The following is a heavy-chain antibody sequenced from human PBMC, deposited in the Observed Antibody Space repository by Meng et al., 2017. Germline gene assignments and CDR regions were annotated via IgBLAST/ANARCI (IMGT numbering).Heavy chain of an antibody. Sequence: QVQLVEAGAEVKKPGSSVKVSCKASGGTFSSYAISWVRQAPGQGLEWMGGIIPIFGTANYAQKFQGRVTITADKSTSTAYMELSSLRSEDTAVYYCAREPRDGPKTNWFDPWGQGTLVTVSS. CDR3: AREPRDGPKTNWFDP. V-gene: IGHV1-69*06. CDR1: GGTFSSYA. D-gene: IGHD5-24*01. J-gene: IGHJ5*02. CDR2: IIPIFGTA.